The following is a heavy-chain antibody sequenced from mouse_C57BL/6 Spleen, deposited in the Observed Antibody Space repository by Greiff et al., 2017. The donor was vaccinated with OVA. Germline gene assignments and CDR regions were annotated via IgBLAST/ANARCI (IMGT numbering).Heavy chain of an antibody. CDR2: ISGGGGNT. V-gene: IGHV5-9*01. D-gene: IGHD1-1*01. J-gene: IGHJ2*01. CDR3: ARGDYYGSYYFDY. Sequence: DVMLVESGGGLVKPGGSLKLSCAASGFTFSSYTMSWVRQTPEKRLEWVATISGGGGNTYYPDSVKGRFTISRDNAKNTLYLQMSSLRSEDTALYYCARGDYYGSYYFDYWGQGTTLTVSS. CDR1: GFTFSSYT.